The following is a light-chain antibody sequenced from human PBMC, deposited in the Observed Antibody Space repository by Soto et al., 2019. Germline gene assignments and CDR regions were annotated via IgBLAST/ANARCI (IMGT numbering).Light chain of an antibody. V-gene: IGKV3-11*01. CDR2: EAF. CDR3: QQPSSWPLP. CDR1: RSVGAY. J-gene: IGKJ4*01. Sequence: EILLTQSPATLSLSPGERPTLPCRASRSVGAYFAWYQQKPGQAPRPLIYEAFSRATGLPARFSGSGFGTDLPLTLSRLEPESFGVYFCQQPSSWPLPFRGGNMVEVK.